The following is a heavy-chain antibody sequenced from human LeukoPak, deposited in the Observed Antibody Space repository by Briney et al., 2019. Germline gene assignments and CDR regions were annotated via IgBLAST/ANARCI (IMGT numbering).Heavy chain of an antibody. V-gene: IGHV3-33*01. D-gene: IGHD1-26*01. CDR1: GFTFSSYG. CDR3: AAVGATSGFDY. J-gene: IGHJ4*02. CDR2: IWDDGSNT. Sequence: GRSLRLSCAASGFTFSSYGMHWVRQAPGKGLEWVAVIWDDGSNTYYADSVKGRFTISRDNSKNTLYLQMNSLRAEDTAVYYCAAVGATSGFDYWGQGTLVTVSS.